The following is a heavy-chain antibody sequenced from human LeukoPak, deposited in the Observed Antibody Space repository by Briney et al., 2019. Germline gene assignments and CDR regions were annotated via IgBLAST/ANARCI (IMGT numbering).Heavy chain of an antibody. Sequence: QPGRSLRLSCTASGFTFGDYAMSWFRQAPGKGPEGGGFIRIKAYGGTTEYAASVKCRFTISRDDSKSIAYMQMNSLKPEDTAAYYCTRGCSSTSCYYAYSLAMHYMDVWGQGTTVTVSS. J-gene: IGHJ6*03. CDR3: TRGCSSTSCYYAYSLAMHYMDV. V-gene: IGHV3-49*03. D-gene: IGHD2-2*01. CDR2: IRIKAYGGTT. CDR1: GFTFGDYA.